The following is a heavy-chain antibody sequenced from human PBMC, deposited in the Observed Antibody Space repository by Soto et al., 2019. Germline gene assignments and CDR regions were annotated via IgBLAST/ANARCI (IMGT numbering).Heavy chain of an antibody. D-gene: IGHD3-16*02. CDR3: AKDSGVWGSYRSSWFDP. J-gene: IGHJ5*02. Sequence: PGGSLRLSCAASGFTFSSYAMSWVRQAPRKGLEWVSAISGSGGSTYYADSVKGRFTISRDNSKNTLYLQMNSLRAEDTAVYYCAKDSGVWGSYRSSWFDPWGQGTLVTVSS. CDR1: GFTFSSYA. V-gene: IGHV3-23*01. CDR2: ISGSGGST.